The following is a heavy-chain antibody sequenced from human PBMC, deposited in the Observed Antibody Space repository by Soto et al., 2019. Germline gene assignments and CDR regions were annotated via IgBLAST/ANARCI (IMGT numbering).Heavy chain of an antibody. D-gene: IGHD6-19*01. CDR3: ATSRISIAVAGETEYYFDY. Sequence: ASVKVSCKASGYIFTGYYMHWVRQAPRQGLEWMGWINPSSGDKNYTKKPQGWVSMSRDTSSSTAYMELSRLRPHDTAVYYCATSRISIAVAGETEYYFDYWGQGPPVTVSS. CDR1: GYIFTGYY. CDR2: INPSSGDK. J-gene: IGHJ4*02. V-gene: IGHV1-2*04.